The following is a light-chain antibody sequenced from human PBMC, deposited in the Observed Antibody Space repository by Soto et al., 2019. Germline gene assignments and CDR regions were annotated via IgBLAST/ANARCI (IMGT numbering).Light chain of an antibody. CDR3: SSYTSSSTLWV. J-gene: IGLJ3*02. V-gene: IGLV2-14*01. CDR1: SSDVGDYNY. Sequence: QSALTQPASVSASPGQSITISCTGTSSDVGDYNYVSWYQQHPGKAPELMIYEVSNRPSGVSNRFSGSKSGNTASLTISGLQAEDEADYYCSSYTSSSTLWVFGGGTKLTVL. CDR2: EVS.